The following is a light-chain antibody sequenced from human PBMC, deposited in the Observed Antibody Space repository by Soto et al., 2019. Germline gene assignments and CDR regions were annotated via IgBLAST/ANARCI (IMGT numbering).Light chain of an antibody. CDR2: DVS. V-gene: IGKV1-5*01. J-gene: IGKJ1*01. CDR1: QSISSW. CDR3: QQYDSYWT. Sequence: DLQMTQSPSTLSASVGDRVTITCRASQSISSWLAWYQQKPGKVPKLLIYDVSSLESGVPPRFSGSGSGTDFTLTISGLQPDDFATYYCQQYDSYWTFGQGTKVDIK.